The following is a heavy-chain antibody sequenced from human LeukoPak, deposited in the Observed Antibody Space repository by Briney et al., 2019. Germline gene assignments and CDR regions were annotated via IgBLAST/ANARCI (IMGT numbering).Heavy chain of an antibody. CDR3: AKGVSGYGSGRPFDY. V-gene: IGHV3-23*01. D-gene: IGHD3-10*01. Sequence: PGGSLRLSCAASGFTFSSYAMIWVRQAPGKGLGWVSLISDSGTSTYYPDSVKGRFTISRDNSKNTVYLQMNSLRAEDTAVYYCAKGVSGYGSGRPFDYWGQGTLVTVSS. CDR2: ISDSGTST. J-gene: IGHJ4*02. CDR1: GFTFSSYA.